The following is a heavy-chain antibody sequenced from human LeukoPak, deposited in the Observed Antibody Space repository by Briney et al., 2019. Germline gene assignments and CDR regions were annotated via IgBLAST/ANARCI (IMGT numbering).Heavy chain of an antibody. CDR3: ARGLINAFDI. Sequence: PSETLSLTCTVSGYSISSSNWWGWIRQPPGKGLEWIGYIYYSGSTYYNPSLKSRVTMSVDTSKNQFSLKLSSVTAVDTAVYYCARGLINAFDIWGQGTMVTVSS. J-gene: IGHJ3*02. D-gene: IGHD2-8*01. CDR1: GYSISSSNW. V-gene: IGHV4-28*03. CDR2: IYYSGST.